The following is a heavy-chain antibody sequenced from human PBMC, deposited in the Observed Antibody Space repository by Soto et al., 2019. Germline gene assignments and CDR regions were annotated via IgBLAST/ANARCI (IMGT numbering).Heavy chain of an antibody. Sequence: SETLSLTCTVSGGSISSYYWSWIRQPPGKGLEWIGYIYYSGSTNYNPSLKSRVTISVDTSKNQFSLKLSSVTAADTAVYYCARRARGAYYFDYWGQGTLVTVSS. J-gene: IGHJ4*02. CDR1: GGSISSYY. CDR3: ARRARGAYYFDY. CDR2: IYYSGST. D-gene: IGHD3-10*01. V-gene: IGHV4-59*01.